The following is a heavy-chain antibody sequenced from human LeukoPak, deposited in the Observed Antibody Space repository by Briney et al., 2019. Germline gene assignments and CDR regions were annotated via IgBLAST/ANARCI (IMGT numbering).Heavy chain of an antibody. J-gene: IGHJ4*02. CDR3: ARGRNYYDSSGYSDY. CDR1: GGSISSYY. V-gene: IGHV4-59*12. D-gene: IGHD3-22*01. CDR2: IYYTGST. Sequence: SETLSLTCTVSGGSISSYYWSWIRQPPGKGLEWIGYIYYTGSTNYNPSLKSRVTISVDTSKNQFSLKLSSVTAADTAVYYCARGRNYYDSSGYSDYWGQGTLVTVSS.